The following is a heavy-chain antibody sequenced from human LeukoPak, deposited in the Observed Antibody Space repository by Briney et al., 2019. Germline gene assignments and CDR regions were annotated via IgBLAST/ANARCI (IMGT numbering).Heavy chain of an antibody. D-gene: IGHD2-2*01. CDR2: ISDSGGST. Sequence: GGSLRLSCAASEFTFSSYAMSWVRQAPGKGLEWVSAISDSGGSTYYADSVKGRFTVSRDNSKNTMYLQMNSLRAEDTAVYYCAKDRRACSSSSCYYRFDYWGQGALVTVSS. J-gene: IGHJ4*02. V-gene: IGHV3-23*01. CDR3: AKDRRACSSSSCYYRFDY. CDR1: EFTFSSYA.